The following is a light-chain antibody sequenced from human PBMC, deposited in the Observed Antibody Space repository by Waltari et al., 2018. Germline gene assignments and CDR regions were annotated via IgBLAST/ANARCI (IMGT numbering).Light chain of an antibody. CDR2: QDS. Sequence: SYELTQPPSVSVSPGQTASITCSGDKLGDKYACWYQQKPGQSPVLVIYQDSKRPSGIPGRFSGSNSGNTATLTISGTQAMDEADYYCQAWDSSIPVFGTGTKVTVL. CDR3: QAWDSSIPV. CDR1: KLGDKY. J-gene: IGLJ1*01. V-gene: IGLV3-1*01.